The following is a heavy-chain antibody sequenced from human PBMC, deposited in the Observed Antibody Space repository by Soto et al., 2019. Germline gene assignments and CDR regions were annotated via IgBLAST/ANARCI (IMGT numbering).Heavy chain of an antibody. CDR3: ARARSSSWYFDY. J-gene: IGHJ4*02. CDR2: IGTAGDT. Sequence: EVQLVESGGGLVQPGGSLRLSCAASGFTFSSYDMHWVRQATGKGLEWVSAIGTAGDTYYPGSVKGRFTISRENAKNSLYLQMNSLRAGDTAVYYCARARSSSWYFDYWGQGTLVTVS. CDR1: GFTFSSYD. V-gene: IGHV3-13*01. D-gene: IGHD6-13*01.